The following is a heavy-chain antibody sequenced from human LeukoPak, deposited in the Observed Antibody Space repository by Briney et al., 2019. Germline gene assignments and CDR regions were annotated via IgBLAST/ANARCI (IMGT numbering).Heavy chain of an antibody. V-gene: IGHV4-4*07. CDR3: ARETTIFGVVIVDY. Sequence: SETLSLTCTVSGGSIGSYYWNWIRQPAGKGLEWIGRIYTSGSTNYNPSLKSRVTISVDTSKNQFSLKLSSVTAADTAVYYCARETTIFGVVIVDYWGQGTLVTVSS. CDR2: IYTSGST. D-gene: IGHD3-3*01. J-gene: IGHJ4*02. CDR1: GGSIGSYY.